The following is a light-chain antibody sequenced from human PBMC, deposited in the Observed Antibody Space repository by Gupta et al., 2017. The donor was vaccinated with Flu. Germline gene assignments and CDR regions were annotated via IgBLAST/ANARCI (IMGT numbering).Light chain of an antibody. Sequence: QSVLAQPPSVSAAPRQKVTISCSGSASNIGNNYVSWYQQVPGTAPKLLIYDNNKRPSGIPDRFSGSKSGTSATLGITGLQTGDEADYYCGTWDYSLSAEVFGGGTKLTVL. V-gene: IGLV1-51*01. CDR3: GTWDYSLSAEV. CDR1: ASNIGNNY. J-gene: IGLJ3*02. CDR2: DNN.